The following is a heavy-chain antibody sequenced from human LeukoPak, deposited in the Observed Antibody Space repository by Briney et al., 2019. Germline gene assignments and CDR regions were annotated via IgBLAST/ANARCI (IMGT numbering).Heavy chain of an antibody. J-gene: IGHJ3*02. D-gene: IGHD2-15*01. V-gene: IGHV3-23*01. Sequence: GGSLRLSCAASEFTFSSYAMSWVRQAPGKGLEWVSVISGSGGSTYYADSVKGRFTISRDNSKNTLYLQMNSLRAEDTAVYYCARHRSGGSQDDAFDIWGQGTMVTVSS. CDR3: ARHRSGGSQDDAFDI. CDR2: ISGSGGST. CDR1: EFTFSSYA.